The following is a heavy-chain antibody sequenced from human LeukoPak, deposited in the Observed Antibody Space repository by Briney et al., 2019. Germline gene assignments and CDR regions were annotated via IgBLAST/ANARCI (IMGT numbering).Heavy chain of an antibody. V-gene: IGHV3-23*01. J-gene: IGHJ4*02. CDR2: ISGSGGST. Sequence: GALRLSCAASGFTFSSYAMSWVRQAPGKGLEWVSAISGSGGSTYYADSVKGRFTISRDNSKNTLYLQVNSLRAEDTAVYYCAKALYYYGSGSYFDYWGQGTLVTVSS. CDR3: AKALYYYGSGSYFDY. D-gene: IGHD3-10*01. CDR1: GFTFSSYA.